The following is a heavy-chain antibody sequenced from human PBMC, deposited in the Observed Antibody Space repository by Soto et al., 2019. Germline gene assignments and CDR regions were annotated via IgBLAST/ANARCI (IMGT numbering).Heavy chain of an antibody. J-gene: IGHJ4*02. V-gene: IGHV1-18*04. CDR2: ITVSNGNT. CDR3: ARSYSYGSYWYFDD. Sequence: ASVKVSCKASGYTFSTYGVSWVRQAPGQGLEWMGWITVSNGNTNYIGNLQGRVTMTTDTSTSTAYMELWRLRSDDTAVYYCARSYSYGSYWYFDDWGQGTLVTVSS. CDR1: GYTFSTYG. D-gene: IGHD5-18*01.